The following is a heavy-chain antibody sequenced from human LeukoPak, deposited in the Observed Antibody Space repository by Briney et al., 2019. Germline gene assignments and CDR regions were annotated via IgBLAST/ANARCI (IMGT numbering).Heavy chain of an antibody. J-gene: IGHJ3*01. CDR1: GGSFSGYY. CDR2: INHSGST. CDR3: ARDIDTVTSL. Sequence: SETLSLTCAVYGGSFSGYYWSWIRQPPGKGLEWIGEINHSGSTNYNPSLKSRVTISVDTSKNQFSLKLSSVTAADTAVYYCARDIDTVTSLWGQGTMVTVSS. D-gene: IGHD4-17*01. V-gene: IGHV4-34*01.